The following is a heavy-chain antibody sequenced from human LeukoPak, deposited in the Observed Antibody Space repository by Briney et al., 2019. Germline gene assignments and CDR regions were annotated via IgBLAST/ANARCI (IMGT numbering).Heavy chain of an antibody. D-gene: IGHD6-19*01. CDR2: INHSGST. V-gene: IGHV4-34*01. CDR3: ARHFRGSRGGGWYQPLRDYYFDY. Sequence: KPSETLSLTCAVYGGSFSGYYWSWIRQPPGKGLEWIGEINHSGSTNYNPSLKSRVTISVDTSKNQFSLKLSSVTAADTAVYYCARHFRGSRGGGWYQPLRDYYFDYWGQGTLVTVSS. J-gene: IGHJ4*02. CDR1: GGSFSGYY.